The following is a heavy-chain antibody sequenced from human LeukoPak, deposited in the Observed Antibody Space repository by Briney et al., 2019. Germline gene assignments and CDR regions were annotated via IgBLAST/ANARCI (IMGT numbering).Heavy chain of an antibody. V-gene: IGHV3-30-3*01. CDR3: ARDRSDCSGGSCYSQAFDY. CDR1: GFTFSSYA. D-gene: IGHD2-15*01. CDR2: ISYDGSNK. J-gene: IGHJ4*02. Sequence: PGGSLRLSCAASGFTFSSYAMHWVRQAPGKGLEWVAVISYDGSNKYYADSVKGRFTISRDNSKSTLYLQMNSLRAEDTAVYYCARDRSDCSGGSCYSQAFDYWGQGTLVTVSS.